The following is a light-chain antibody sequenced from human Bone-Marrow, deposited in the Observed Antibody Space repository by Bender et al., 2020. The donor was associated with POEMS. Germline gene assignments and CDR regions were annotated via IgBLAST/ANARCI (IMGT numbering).Light chain of an antibody. J-gene: IGLJ1*01. Sequence: QSALTQPASVSGSPGQSITISCTGISSDVGVSSFVSWYQHHPGKAPKLMIYDVSNRPSGISNRFSGSKSGNTASLTISGLQTEDEADYYCSSYTTTNTRYVFGGGTKVTVL. V-gene: IGLV2-14*03. CDR2: DVS. CDR3: SSYTTTNTRYV. CDR1: SSDVGVSSF.